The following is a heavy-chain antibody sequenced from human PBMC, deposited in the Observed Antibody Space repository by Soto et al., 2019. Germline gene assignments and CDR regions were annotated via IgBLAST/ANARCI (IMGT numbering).Heavy chain of an antibody. CDR3: ASGPAAIPSFDY. Sequence: SETLSLTCTVSGGSISSYCWSWIRQPPGKGLEWIGYIYYSGSTNYNPSLKSRVTISVDTSKNQFSLKLSSVTAADTAVYYCASGPAAIPSFDYWGQGTLVTVSS. V-gene: IGHV4-59*08. D-gene: IGHD2-2*01. CDR1: GGSISSYC. J-gene: IGHJ4*02. CDR2: IYYSGST.